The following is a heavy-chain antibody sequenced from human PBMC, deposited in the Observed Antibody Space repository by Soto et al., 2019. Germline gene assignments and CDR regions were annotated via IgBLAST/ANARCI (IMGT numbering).Heavy chain of an antibody. J-gene: IGHJ4*02. CDR1: GFTFSNAW. V-gene: IGHV3-15*01. CDR3: TTDGWNYGPTTDY. CDR2: IKSKTDGGTT. Sequence: GGSLRLSCAASGFTFSNAWMSWVRQAPGKGREWVGRIKSKTDGGTTDYAAPVKGRFTISRDDSKNTLYLQMNSLKTEDTAVYYCTTDGWNYGPTTDYWGQGTLVTVSS. D-gene: IGHD1-7*01.